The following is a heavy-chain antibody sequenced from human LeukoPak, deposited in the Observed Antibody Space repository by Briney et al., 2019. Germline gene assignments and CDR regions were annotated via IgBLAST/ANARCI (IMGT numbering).Heavy chain of an antibody. CDR1: GVTFRNAW. CDR2: SISRSGGVTT. D-gene: IGHD3-10*01. CDR3: SAYYNGRGDY. Sequence: GGSLSLSCAASGVTFRNAWMTWVRQAPGRGLEWAGRSISRSGGVTTEYAAPVKGRFTISRDDSRNTVYLQMNSLKIEDTAVYYCSAYYNGRGDYWGQGTLVTVSS. J-gene: IGHJ4*02. V-gene: IGHV3-15*01.